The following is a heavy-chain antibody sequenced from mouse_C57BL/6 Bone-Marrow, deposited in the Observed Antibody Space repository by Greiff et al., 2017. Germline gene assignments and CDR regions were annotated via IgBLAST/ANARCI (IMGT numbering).Heavy chain of an antibody. Sequence: VKLVESGAELVKPGASVKMSCKASGYTFTTYPIEWMKQNHGKSLEWIGNFHPYNDDTKYNEKFKGKATLTVEKSSSTVYLELSRLTSDDSAVYYCAIPIYDGYYWFAYWGQGTLVTVSA. CDR1: GYTFTTYP. D-gene: IGHD2-3*01. CDR3: AIPIYDGYYWFAY. J-gene: IGHJ3*01. CDR2: FHPYNDDT. V-gene: IGHV1-47*01.